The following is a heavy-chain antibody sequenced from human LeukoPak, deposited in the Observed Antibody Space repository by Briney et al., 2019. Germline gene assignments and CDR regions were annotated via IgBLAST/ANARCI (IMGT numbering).Heavy chain of an antibody. V-gene: IGHV3-53*05. D-gene: IGHD6-19*01. CDR2: IYRGGST. CDR1: GFTVSSIY. J-gene: IGHJ4*02. Sequence: PGGSLRLSCAASGFTVSSIYMNWVRQAPGKGLEWVSIIYRGGSTYYADSVKGRFAVSRDNSKNTLYLQMNSLRAEDTAVYYCAKDISSGSGYWGQGTLVTVSS. CDR3: AKDISSGSGY.